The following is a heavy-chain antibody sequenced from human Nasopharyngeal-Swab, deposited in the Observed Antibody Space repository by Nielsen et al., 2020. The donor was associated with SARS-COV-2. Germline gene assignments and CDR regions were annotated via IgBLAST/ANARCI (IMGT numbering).Heavy chain of an antibody. J-gene: IGHJ4*02. CDR2: ISWNSGSI. CDR1: VFIFDDYA. V-gene: IGHV3-9*01. Sequence: SLKISCAASVFIFDDYAMHWVRQAPGKGLEWVSGISWNSGSIGYADSVKGRFTISRDNAKNSLYLQMNSLRAEDTALYYCATHDSGSYWDYWGQGTLVTVSS. D-gene: IGHD1-26*01. CDR3: ATHDSGSYWDY.